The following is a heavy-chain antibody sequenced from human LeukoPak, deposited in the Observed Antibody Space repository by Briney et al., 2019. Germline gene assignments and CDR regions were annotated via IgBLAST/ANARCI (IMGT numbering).Heavy chain of an antibody. V-gene: IGHV3-23*01. Sequence: GGSLRVSCAASGFTFSSYAMSWVRQAPGKGLEWVSAISGSGGSTYYADSVKGRFTISRDNSKNTLYLQMNSLRAEDTAVYYCAKQPRVGATLMRFDYWGQGTLVTVSS. J-gene: IGHJ4*02. D-gene: IGHD1-26*01. CDR3: AKQPRVGATLMRFDY. CDR2: ISGSGGST. CDR1: GFTFSSYA.